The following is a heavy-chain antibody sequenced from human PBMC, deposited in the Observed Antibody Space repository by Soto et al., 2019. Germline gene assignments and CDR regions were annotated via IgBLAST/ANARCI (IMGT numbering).Heavy chain of an antibody. D-gene: IGHD1-26*01. CDR3: AKARSGSYPQTFDY. CDR2: ISGSGGST. Sequence: RRLSCAASGFTFSSYAMSWVRQAPGKGLEWVSAISGSGGSTYYADSVKGRFTISRDNSKNTLYLQMNSLRAEDTAVYYCAKARSGSYPQTFDYCGQGTMVTVYS. J-gene: IGHJ4*02. CDR1: GFTFSSYA. V-gene: IGHV3-23*01.